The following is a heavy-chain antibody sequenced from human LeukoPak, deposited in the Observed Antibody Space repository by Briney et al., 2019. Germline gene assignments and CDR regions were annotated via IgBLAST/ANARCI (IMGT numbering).Heavy chain of an antibody. CDR2: INHSGST. V-gene: IGHV4-34*01. CDR1: GGSFSGYY. CDR3: ARARRAYPHDL. J-gene: IGHJ2*01. Sequence: SETLSLTCAVYGGSFSGYYWSWIRQPPGKGLEWIGEINHSGSTNYSPSLKSRVTISVDTSKNQFSLKLSSVTAADTAVYYCARARRAYPHDLWGRGTLVTVSS. D-gene: IGHD3-16*01.